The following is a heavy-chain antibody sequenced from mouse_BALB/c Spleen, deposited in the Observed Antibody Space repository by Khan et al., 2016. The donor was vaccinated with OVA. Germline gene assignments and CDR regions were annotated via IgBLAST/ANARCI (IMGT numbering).Heavy chain of an antibody. CDR2: IWVDGST. Sequence: QVQLNQSGPGLVAPSQSLSITCTVSGFSFTGYGVSWVRQPPGKGLEWLGMIWVDGSTDYNSALKSRLSISKDNSKSQVFLQLNSLQTDDTDTDYCAREKGNPDAMDYWGQGTLVTVSA. CDR3: AREKGNPDAMDY. J-gene: IGHJ4*01. V-gene: IGHV2-6-7*01. CDR1: GFSFTGYG. D-gene: IGHD2-1*01.